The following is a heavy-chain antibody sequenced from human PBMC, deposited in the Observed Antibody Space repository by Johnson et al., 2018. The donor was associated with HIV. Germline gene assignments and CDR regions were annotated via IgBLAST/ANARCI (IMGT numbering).Heavy chain of an antibody. Sequence: QVQLVESGGGLIQPGGSLRLSCAASGFTFSDYDMSWIRQAPGKGLEWVSFISSSGSTIYYADSVKGRFTISRDNAKNSLYLQMNSLRAEDTAVYYCARDSAYSSGWYSGAFDIWGQGTMVTVSS. J-gene: IGHJ3*02. V-gene: IGHV3-11*04. CDR1: GFTFSDYD. CDR3: ARDSAYSSGWYSGAFDI. CDR2: ISSSGSTI. D-gene: IGHD6-19*01.